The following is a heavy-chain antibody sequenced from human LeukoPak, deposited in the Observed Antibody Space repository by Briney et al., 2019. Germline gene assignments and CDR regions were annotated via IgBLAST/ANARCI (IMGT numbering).Heavy chain of an antibody. Sequence: GGSLRLSYAATGFTFNTYGMHWVRQAPGKGLEWVAFIHHDGSNKYYADSVRGRFTISRDNSKNTLYLQMNSLRAEDTAVYFCAKGDKMLTWRRTYNRFDPWGQGTLVTVSS. V-gene: IGHV3-30*02. D-gene: IGHD3-16*01. CDR1: GFTFNTYG. CDR3: AKGDKMLTWRRTYNRFDP. CDR2: IHHDGSNK. J-gene: IGHJ5*02.